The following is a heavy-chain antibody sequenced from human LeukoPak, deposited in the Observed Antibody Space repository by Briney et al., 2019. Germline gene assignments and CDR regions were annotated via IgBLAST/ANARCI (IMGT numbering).Heavy chain of an antibody. V-gene: IGHV1-46*01. J-gene: IGHJ4*02. D-gene: IGHD5-12*01. Sequence: ASVKVSCKASGYTFTSYYMHWVRQAPGQGLEWMGIINPSGGSTSYAQKFQGRVTMTRDMSTSTVYMELSSLRSEDTAVYYCARDRVLQRKATITDDYWGQGTLVTVSS. CDR1: GYTFTSYY. CDR2: INPSGGST. CDR3: ARDRVLQRKATITDDY.